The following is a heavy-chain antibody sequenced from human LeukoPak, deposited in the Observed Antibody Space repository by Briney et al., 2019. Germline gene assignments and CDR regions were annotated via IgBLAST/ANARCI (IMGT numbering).Heavy chain of an antibody. CDR3: ATKLIDYYDSSGYPWPFDY. D-gene: IGHD3-22*01. J-gene: IGHJ4*02. Sequence: ASVKVSCKVSGHTLTELSMHWVRQAPGKGLEWMGGFDPEDGETIYAQKFQGRVTMTEDTSTDTAYMELSSLRSEDTAVYYCATKLIDYYDSSGYPWPFDYWGQGTLVTVSS. CDR1: GHTLTELS. CDR2: FDPEDGET. V-gene: IGHV1-24*01.